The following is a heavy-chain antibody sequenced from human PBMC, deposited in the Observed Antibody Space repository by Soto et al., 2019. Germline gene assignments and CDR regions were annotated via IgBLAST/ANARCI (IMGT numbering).Heavy chain of an antibody. CDR2: ISGSVGST. D-gene: IGHD1-26*01. J-gene: IGHJ4*02. Sequence: GESLKISCAASGFTFSSYAMSWVRQAPGKGLEWVSAISGSVGSTYYAGSVKGRFTISRDNSKNTLYLQMNSLRAEDTAVYYCAKGPSEYSGSYYPGYYFDYWGQGTLVTVSS. CDR1: GFTFSSYA. CDR3: AKGPSEYSGSYYPGYYFDY. V-gene: IGHV3-23*01.